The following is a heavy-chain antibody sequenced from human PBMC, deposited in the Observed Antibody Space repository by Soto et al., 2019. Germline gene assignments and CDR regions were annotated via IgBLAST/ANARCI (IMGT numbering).Heavy chain of an antibody. CDR2: IKSNTDGGTI. CDR1: GFTFSNAW. Sequence: EVQLVDSGGRLVKPGESLRLSCAASGFTFSNAWMNWVRQAPGKGLEWVGLIKSNTDGGTIDYPAPVRGRFIISRDDSTHTLYLQLNSLKTEDTAVYYCATAHPRGPDFWGQGTLVTVSS. J-gene: IGHJ4*02. V-gene: IGHV3-15*01. D-gene: IGHD5-12*01. CDR3: ATAHPRGPDF.